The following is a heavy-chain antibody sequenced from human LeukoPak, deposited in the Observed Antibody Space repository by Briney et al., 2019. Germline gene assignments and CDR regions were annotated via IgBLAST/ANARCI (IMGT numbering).Heavy chain of an antibody. CDR2: IHSGGTT. Sequence: GGSLRLSCAASGFTVSNNYMSWVRQAPGKGLEWVSVIHSGGTTNYADSVQGRFAISRDNSKTTVYLHMNSLRAEDTAVYYCARDSDSGYGPFASWGLGTLVTVSS. CDR1: GFTVSNNY. J-gene: IGHJ4*02. V-gene: IGHV3-53*01. D-gene: IGHD5-12*01. CDR3: ARDSDSGYGPFAS.